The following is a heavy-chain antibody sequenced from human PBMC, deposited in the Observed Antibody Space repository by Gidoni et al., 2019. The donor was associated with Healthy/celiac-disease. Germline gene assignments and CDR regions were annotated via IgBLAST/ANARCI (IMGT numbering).Heavy chain of an antibody. V-gene: IGHV3-30*18. CDR3: AKDRELGEELVLDY. J-gene: IGHJ4*02. D-gene: IGHD1-26*01. Sequence: QVQLVESGGGVVKPGRSLRLSCAASGFTLSSYGMHWVRQAPGKGLEWVAVISYDGSNKYYADSVKGRFTISRDNSKNTLYLQMNSLRAEDTAVYYCAKDRELGEELVLDYWGQGTLVTVSS. CDR1: GFTLSSYG. CDR2: ISYDGSNK.